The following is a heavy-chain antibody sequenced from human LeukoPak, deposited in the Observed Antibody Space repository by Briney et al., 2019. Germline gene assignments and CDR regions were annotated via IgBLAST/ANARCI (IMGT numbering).Heavy chain of an antibody. CDR3: AKEYLMVRGVLYYFDY. D-gene: IGHD3-10*01. J-gene: IGHJ4*02. CDR1: GFTFSTYA. CDR2: ISYDGSNK. V-gene: IGHV3-30*04. Sequence: PGRSLRLSCAASGFTFSTYAMHWVRQAPGKGLEWVAVISYDGSNKYYADSVEGRFTISRDNSKNTPYLQMNSLRAEDTAVYYCAKEYLMVRGVLYYFDYWGQATLVTVSS.